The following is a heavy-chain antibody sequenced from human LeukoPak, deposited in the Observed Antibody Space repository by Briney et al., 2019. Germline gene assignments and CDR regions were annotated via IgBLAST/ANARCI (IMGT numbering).Heavy chain of an antibody. D-gene: IGHD2-2*01. Sequence: GASVKVSCKASGYTFTDYFMHWVRQAPGQGLEWMGWINLNDGGTNCAQKFQGRVTMTRDTTISTAYMELSRLTSDDTALYYCARDPPEAAMGIDYWGQGTLVTVSS. J-gene: IGHJ4*02. CDR2: INLNDGGT. V-gene: IGHV1-2*02. CDR3: ARDPPEAAMGIDY. CDR1: GYTFTDYF.